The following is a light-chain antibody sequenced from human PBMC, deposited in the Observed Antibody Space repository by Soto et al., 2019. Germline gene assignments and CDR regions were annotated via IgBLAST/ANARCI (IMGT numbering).Light chain of an antibody. Sequence: QAVLTPPAPVSGSPGQSIPISCTGTSSVVGSYDLVSWYQQHPGKAPKLMIYEGSKRPSGVSNRFSGSKSGNTASLTISGLQAEDEADYYCCSYAGSNTFVFGTGTKVTVL. V-gene: IGLV2-23*03. CDR2: EGS. J-gene: IGLJ1*01. CDR3: CSYAGSNTFV. CDR1: SSVVGSYDL.